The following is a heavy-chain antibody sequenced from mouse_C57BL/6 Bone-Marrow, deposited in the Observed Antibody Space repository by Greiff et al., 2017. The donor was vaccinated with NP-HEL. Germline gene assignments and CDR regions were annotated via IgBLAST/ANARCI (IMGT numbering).Heavy chain of an antibody. Sequence: QVQLQQSGAELVKPGASVKLSCKASGYTFTEYTIHWVKQRSGQGLEWIGWFYPGSGSIKYNEKFKDKATLTADKSSSTVYMDRSSLTSEDSAVYFCARHGDYFGSSYGYFDVWGTGTTVTVSS. V-gene: IGHV1-62-2*01. CDR3: ARHGDYFGSSYGYFDV. J-gene: IGHJ1*03. D-gene: IGHD1-1*01. CDR2: FYPGSGSI. CDR1: GYTFTEYT.